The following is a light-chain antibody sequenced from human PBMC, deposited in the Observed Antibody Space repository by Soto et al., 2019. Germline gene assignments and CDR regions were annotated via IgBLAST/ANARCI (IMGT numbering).Light chain of an antibody. CDR3: QQSFSTLLMYT. V-gene: IGKV1-39*01. CDR2: ASS. J-gene: IGKJ2*01. CDR1: QTISNY. Sequence: DIQMTQSPSSLSASVGDRVTITCRASQTISNYVNWYQEKPGKAPKLLIYASSSLQSGVPSRFSGSGFGTDFALTISSLQPEDFATYYCQQSFSTLLMYTFGQGTKLEIK.